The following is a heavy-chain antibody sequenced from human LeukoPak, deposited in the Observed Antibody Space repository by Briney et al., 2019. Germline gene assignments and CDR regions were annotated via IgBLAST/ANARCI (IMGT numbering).Heavy chain of an antibody. J-gene: IGHJ4*02. D-gene: IGHD5/OR15-5a*01. CDR3: ARSALGSTEDFDY. Sequence: SETLSLTCTVSGGSISSGSYYWSWIRQPAGKGLEWIGRIYTSGSTNYNPSLKSRVTISVDTSKNQFSLKLSSVTAADTAVYYCARSALGSTEDFDYWGQGTLVTVSS. CDR1: GGSISSGSYY. CDR2: IYTSGST. V-gene: IGHV4-61*02.